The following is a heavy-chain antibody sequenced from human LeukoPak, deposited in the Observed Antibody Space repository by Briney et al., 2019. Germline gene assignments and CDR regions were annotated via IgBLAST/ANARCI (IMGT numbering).Heavy chain of an antibody. CDR3: ARDYYSSGWYLDAFDI. J-gene: IGHJ3*02. Sequence: PGGSLRLSCAASGFTFSSYAMSWVRQAPGKGLEWVSGINWNGGSTGYADSVKGRFTISRDNAKNSLYLQMNSLRAEDTALYYCARDYYSSGWYLDAFDIWGQGTMVTVSS. D-gene: IGHD6-19*01. CDR1: GFTFSSYA. V-gene: IGHV3-20*04. CDR2: INWNGGST.